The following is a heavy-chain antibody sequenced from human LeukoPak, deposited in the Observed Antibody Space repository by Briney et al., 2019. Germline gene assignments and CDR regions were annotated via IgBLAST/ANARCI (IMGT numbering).Heavy chain of an antibody. CDR3: GKPAYCSGGSCYSIGYFDY. D-gene: IGHD2-15*01. CDR1: GFSFSSYA. CDR2: ISGSGGST. J-gene: IGHJ4*02. Sequence: PGGSLRLSCAASGFSFSSYAMSWVRQAPGKGLEWVSGISGSGGSTYYADSVKGRFTISRDNSKNTLYLQMNSLRAEDTAVYYCGKPAYCSGGSCYSIGYFDYWGQGTLVTVSS. V-gene: IGHV3-23*01.